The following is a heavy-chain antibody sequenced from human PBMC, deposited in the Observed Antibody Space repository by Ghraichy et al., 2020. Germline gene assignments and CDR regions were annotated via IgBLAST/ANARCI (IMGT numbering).Heavy chain of an antibody. CDR3: ARGEWEQRPYNWFDP. J-gene: IGHJ5*02. Sequence: SQTLSLTCAISGDSVYSNSAAWNWIRQPPSRGLEWLGRTYYRYKWYNDYAVSVKSRITINPDTSKNQYSLQLNSVTPEDTAVYYCARGEWEQRPYNWFDPWGQGTLVTVSS. CDR1: GDSVYSNSAA. CDR2: TYYRYKWYN. D-gene: IGHD1-26*01. V-gene: IGHV6-1*01.